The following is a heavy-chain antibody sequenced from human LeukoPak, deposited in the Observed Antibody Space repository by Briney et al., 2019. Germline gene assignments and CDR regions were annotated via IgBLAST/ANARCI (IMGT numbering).Heavy chain of an antibody. D-gene: IGHD3-22*01. J-gene: IGHJ5*02. CDR3: AREQYYYDSSGCLWDNWFDP. Sequence: PGGPLRLSCAASGFTFSSYWMHWVRQAPGKGLVWVSRINSDGSSTSYADSVKGRFTISRDNAKNTLYLQMNSLRAEDTAVYYCAREQYYYDSSGCLWDNWFDPWGQGTLVTVSS. V-gene: IGHV3-74*01. CDR1: GFTFSSYW. CDR2: INSDGSST.